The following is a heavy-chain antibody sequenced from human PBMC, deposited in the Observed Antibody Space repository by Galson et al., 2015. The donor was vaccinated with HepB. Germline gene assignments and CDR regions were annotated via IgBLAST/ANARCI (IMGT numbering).Heavy chain of an antibody. Sequence: SLRLSCAASGFIFSDSYMTWIRQAPGKGPEWVSYISSDGIGKYYADSVKGRFTISRDNAKNSLYLQMNSLRAEDTAVYYCARSAGWIGPWGQGTLVTVSS. CDR1: GFIFSDSY. D-gene: IGHD5-12*01. CDR2: ISSDGIGK. V-gene: IGHV3-11*01. CDR3: ARSAGWIGP. J-gene: IGHJ5*02.